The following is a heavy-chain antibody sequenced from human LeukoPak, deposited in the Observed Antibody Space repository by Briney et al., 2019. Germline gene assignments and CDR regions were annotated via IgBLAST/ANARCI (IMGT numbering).Heavy chain of an antibody. D-gene: IGHD1-26*01. Sequence: GGSQRLSCAASGFTFSSNYMSWVRQAPGKGLEWVSVIYSGGSTYYADSVKGRFTISRDNSKNTLYLQMNSLRAEDTAVYYCARESGSYFPGYWGQGTLVTVSS. CDR3: ARESGSYFPGY. CDR2: IYSGGST. J-gene: IGHJ4*02. CDR1: GFTFSSNY. V-gene: IGHV3-66*01.